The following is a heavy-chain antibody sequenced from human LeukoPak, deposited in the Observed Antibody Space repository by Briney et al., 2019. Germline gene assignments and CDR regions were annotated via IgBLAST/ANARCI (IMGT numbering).Heavy chain of an antibody. V-gene: IGHV4-34*01. CDR1: GGSFSGYY. J-gene: IGHJ6*03. CDR2: INHSGST. CDR3: ARVKDCTSISCYSRYYYMDV. D-gene: IGHD2-2*02. Sequence: SETLSLTCAVYGGSFSGYYWSWIRQPPGKGLEWIGEINHSGSTYYHPSLKSRVTISVDTSKNQFSLNLSSVTAADTAVYYCARVKDCTSISCYSRYYYMDVWGKGTTVTVSS.